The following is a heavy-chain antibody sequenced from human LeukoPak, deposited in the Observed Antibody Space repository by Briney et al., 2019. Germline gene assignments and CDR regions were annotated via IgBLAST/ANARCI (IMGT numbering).Heavy chain of an antibody. J-gene: IGHJ4*02. D-gene: IGHD6-19*01. CDR2: INPNSGGT. CDR1: GYTFTGYY. CDR3: ARVGEWYSSGWYFFDY. Sequence: ASVKVSCKASGYTFTGYYMHWVRQAPGQGLEWMGWINPNSGGTNYAQKFQGRVTMTRDTSISTAYMELSRLRSDDTAVYYCARVGEWYSSGWYFFDYWGQGTLVTVSS. V-gene: IGHV1-2*02.